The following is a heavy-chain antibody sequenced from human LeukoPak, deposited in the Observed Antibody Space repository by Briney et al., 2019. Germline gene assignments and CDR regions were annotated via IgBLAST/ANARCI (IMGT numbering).Heavy chain of an antibody. CDR2: ISDSGGTT. CDR1: RFTFSSFA. Sequence: GGSLRLSCAASRFTFSSFAMSWVRQAPGKGLEWVSAISDSGGTTYADSVKGRFTISRDNSKNTLYLQMSSLRAEDTAVYYCAKFLAVIAARDSLYFQHWGQGTLVTVSS. CDR3: AKFLAVIAARDSLYFQH. D-gene: IGHD6-6*01. V-gene: IGHV3-23*01. J-gene: IGHJ1*01.